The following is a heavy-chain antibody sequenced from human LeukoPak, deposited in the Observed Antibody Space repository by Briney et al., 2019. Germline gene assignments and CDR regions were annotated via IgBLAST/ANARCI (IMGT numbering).Heavy chain of an antibody. J-gene: IGHJ6*03. CDR1: GGSFRGYY. V-gene: IGHV4-34*01. CDR3: ARVATHPAVYYYYYYMDV. D-gene: IGHD3-3*02. CDR2: INHSGSS. Sequence: SETLSLTCAVYGGSFRGYYWSWIRQPPGKGLEWIGEINHSGSSNYNPSLKSRVTISLDTSKNQFSLKLSSVTAADTAVYYCARVATHPAVYYYYYYMDVWGKGTTVTVSS.